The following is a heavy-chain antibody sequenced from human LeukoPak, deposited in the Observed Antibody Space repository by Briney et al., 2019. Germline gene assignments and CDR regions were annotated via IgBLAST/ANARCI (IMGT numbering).Heavy chain of an antibody. V-gene: IGHV3-48*03. CDR3: ARGQGGVLRYFDWSNWFDP. Sequence: PGGSLRLSCAASGFTFSSYEMNWVRQAPGKGLERVSYISSSGSTIYYADSVKGRFTISRDNAKNSLYLQMNSPRGEDTAGYYRARGQGGVLRYFDWSNWFDPWGQGTLVTVSS. D-gene: IGHD3-9*01. CDR1: GFTFSSYE. CDR2: ISSSGSTI. J-gene: IGHJ5*02.